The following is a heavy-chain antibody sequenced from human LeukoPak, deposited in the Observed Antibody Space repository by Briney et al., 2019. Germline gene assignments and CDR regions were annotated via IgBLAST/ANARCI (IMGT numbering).Heavy chain of an antibody. CDR3: AKDLPATIFGY. CDR2: ISGSGGST. Sequence: GESLRLSCAASGFTFSSYAMSWVRQAPGKGLEWVSAISGSGGSTYYADSVKGRFTISRDNSRNTLYLQMNSLRAEDTAVYYCAKDLPATIFGYWGQGTLVTVSS. CDR1: GFTFSSYA. J-gene: IGHJ4*02. D-gene: IGHD3-10*02. V-gene: IGHV3-23*01.